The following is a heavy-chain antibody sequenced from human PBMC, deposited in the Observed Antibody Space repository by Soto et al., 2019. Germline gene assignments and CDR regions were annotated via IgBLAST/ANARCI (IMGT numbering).Heavy chain of an antibody. Sequence: SETLSLTCAVSGGSISSGDYSWSWIRQPPGKGLEWIGYISYSGSTYYNPSLKSRVSISLDTSKNQFSLNLRSVTAADTAVYYCARDSSGGFGRFDPWGQGTLVTVSS. V-gene: IGHV4-31*11. D-gene: IGHD6-19*01. CDR2: ISYSGST. CDR3: ARDSSGGFGRFDP. J-gene: IGHJ5*02. CDR1: GGSISSGDYS.